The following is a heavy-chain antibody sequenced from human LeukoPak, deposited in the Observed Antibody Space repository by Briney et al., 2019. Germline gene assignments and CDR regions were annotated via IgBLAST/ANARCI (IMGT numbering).Heavy chain of an antibody. V-gene: IGHV3-11*04. CDR1: GLNFSDYY. CDR3: ARDTGTYYYDSSGYYPLDY. J-gene: IGHJ4*02. D-gene: IGHD3-22*01. CDR2: ISPSGITK. Sequence: SGGSLRLSCAAAGLNFSDYYMSWIRQTPGKGLEWVSSISPSGITKYYADSVKGRFTISRDNAKNSLYLQMNSLRAEDTAVYYCARDTGTYYYDSSGYYPLDYWGQGTLVTVSS.